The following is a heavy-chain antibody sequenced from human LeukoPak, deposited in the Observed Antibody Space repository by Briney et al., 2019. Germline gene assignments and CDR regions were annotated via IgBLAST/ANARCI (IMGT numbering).Heavy chain of an antibody. CDR2: ISGSADT. Sequence: TGGSLRLSCEGSGFIFSNYAMTWVRQAPGRGLEWVAGISGSADTSYADSVKGRFSISRDDSKDTVYLQLNRLTADDTALYYCAKETGWSPLGENDHWGQESSSSSPQ. CDR1: GFIFSNYA. V-gene: IGHV3-23*01. CDR3: AKETGWSPLGENDH. J-gene: IGHJ4*01. D-gene: IGHD3-16*01.